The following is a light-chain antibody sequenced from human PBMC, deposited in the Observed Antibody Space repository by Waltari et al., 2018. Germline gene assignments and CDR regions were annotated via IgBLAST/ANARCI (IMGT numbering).Light chain of an antibody. V-gene: IGKV4-1*01. CDR1: QNILYSSNNKNY. Sequence: CKSSQNILYSSNNKNYLAWYPQKPGQPPKLLLYWASTRASGVPDRLSGSGSVTEFTLTISNLRTEDVAVYYCQQYDTIPTTFGQGTRLEIK. CDR2: WAS. CDR3: QQYDTIPTT. J-gene: IGKJ5*01.